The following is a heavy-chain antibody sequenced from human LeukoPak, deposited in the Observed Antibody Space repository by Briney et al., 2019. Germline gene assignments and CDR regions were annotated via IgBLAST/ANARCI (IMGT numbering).Heavy chain of an antibody. D-gene: IGHD3-10*01. V-gene: IGHV1-18*01. J-gene: IGHJ5*01. CDR1: GYTFTSYG. CDR3: ARKSIRFGEFHERWFDS. CDR2: ISAYNGNT. Sequence: ASVKVSCKASGYTFTSYGISWVRQAPGQGLEWMGWISAYNGNTNYAQKLQGRVTMTTDTSTSTAYMELRSLRSDDTAVYYCARKSIRFGEFHERWFDSWGQGTLVTVSS.